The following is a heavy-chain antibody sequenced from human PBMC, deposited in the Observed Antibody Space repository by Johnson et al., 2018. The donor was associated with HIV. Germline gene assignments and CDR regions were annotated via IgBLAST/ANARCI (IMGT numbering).Heavy chain of an antibody. Sequence: VQLVESWGGVVQPGGSLRLSCAASGFTFSNYGMHWVRQAPGKGLEWVSVIYSGGSTYYADSVKGRFTISRDNSKNTLYLQMNSLRAEDTAVYYCARDASYYGSANDAFDIWGQGTMVTVSS. CDR1: GFTFSNYG. J-gene: IGHJ3*02. CDR2: IYSGGST. CDR3: ARDASYYGSANDAFDI. V-gene: IGHV3-NL1*01. D-gene: IGHD3-10*01.